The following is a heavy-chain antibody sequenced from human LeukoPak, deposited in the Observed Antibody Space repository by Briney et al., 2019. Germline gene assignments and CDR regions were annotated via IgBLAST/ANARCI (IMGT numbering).Heavy chain of an antibody. CDR1: GYTFTGYY. Sequence: ASVTVSCKASGYTFTGYYIYWVRQAPGQGLEWMGWINPKNGGTSYSQKFQGRVTMTRDTSISTVYMELNRLTSDDTAVYYCARDVMFNYWGQGTLVTVSS. CDR3: ARDVMFNY. V-gene: IGHV1-2*02. CDR2: INPKNGGT. J-gene: IGHJ4*02.